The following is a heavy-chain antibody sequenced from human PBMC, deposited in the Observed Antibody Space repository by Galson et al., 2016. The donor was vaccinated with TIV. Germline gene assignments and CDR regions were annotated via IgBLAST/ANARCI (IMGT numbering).Heavy chain of an antibody. CDR3: ARHREWDWELPY. CDR1: GGSIGGSSYF. J-gene: IGHJ4*02. D-gene: IGHD1-26*01. V-gene: IGHV4-39*07. CDR2: VYYSGST. Sequence: SETLSLTCSVSGGSIGGSSYFWGWVRQPPGKGLEWIGSVYYSGSTYQNPALKSRVTISVDTSKNQFSLKLRSATAADTAGYYCARHREWDWELPYWGQGALVTVSS.